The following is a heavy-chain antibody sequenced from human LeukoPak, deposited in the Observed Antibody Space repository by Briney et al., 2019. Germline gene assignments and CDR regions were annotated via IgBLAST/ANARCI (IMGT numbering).Heavy chain of an antibody. CDR1: GLTFRNYC. Sequence: GGSLRLSCAVSGLTFRNYCMHWVRQAPGKGLVWVSHINGDGSDISYADSVKGPFTISRDNAKNTLSLQMNSLTDDDTALYYCTGGFGHNWSPFENWGQGTLVTVSS. V-gene: IGHV3-74*01. J-gene: IGHJ4*02. D-gene: IGHD1-1*01. CDR3: TGGFGHNWSPFEN. CDR2: INGDGSDI.